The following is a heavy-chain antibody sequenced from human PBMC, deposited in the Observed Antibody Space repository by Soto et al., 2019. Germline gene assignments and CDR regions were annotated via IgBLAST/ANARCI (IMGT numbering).Heavy chain of an antibody. CDR2: FYYSGST. CDR1: GSSISGGNYY. CDR3: ARGEGAQIPNIYCSGGSCYSREDDAFDI. J-gene: IGHJ3*02. D-gene: IGHD2-15*01. Sequence: TSETLSLTCTVSGSSISGGNYYWSCIRQPKGKGLDWIGYFYYSGSTNYNPSLKSRVTISVDTSKNQFSLKLSSVTAADTAVYYCARGEGAQIPNIYCSGGSCYSREDDAFDIWGQGTMVTVS. V-gene: IGHV4-61*01.